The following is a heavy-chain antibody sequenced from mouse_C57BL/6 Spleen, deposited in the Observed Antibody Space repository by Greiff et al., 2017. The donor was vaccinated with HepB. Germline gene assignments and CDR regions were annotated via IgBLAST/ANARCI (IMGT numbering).Heavy chain of an antibody. J-gene: IGHJ3*01. CDR2: INPNNGGT. D-gene: IGHD2-3*01. Sequence: EVQLQQSGPELVMPGASVKMSCKASGYTFTDYNMHWVKQSHGKSLEWIGYINPNNGGTSYNQKFKGKATLTVNKSSSTAYMELRSLTSEDSAGYYCATGRWLLRGGFAYWGQGTLVTVSA. V-gene: IGHV1-22*01. CDR3: ATGRWLLRGGFAY. CDR1: GYTFTDYN.